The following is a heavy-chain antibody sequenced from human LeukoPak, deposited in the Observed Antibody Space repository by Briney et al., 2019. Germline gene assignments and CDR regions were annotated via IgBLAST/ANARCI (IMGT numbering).Heavy chain of an antibody. CDR3: ARDVRYYYGSGSNTGRR. Sequence: GGSLRLSCAASRFTFSSYGMHWVRQAPGKGLEWVAIISYDGSNKYYADSVKGRFTISRDNSKNTLYLQMNSLRAEDTAVYYCARDVRYYYGSGSNTGRRWGQGTLVTVSS. D-gene: IGHD3-10*01. CDR2: ISYDGSNK. V-gene: IGHV3-30*03. J-gene: IGHJ4*02. CDR1: RFTFSSYG.